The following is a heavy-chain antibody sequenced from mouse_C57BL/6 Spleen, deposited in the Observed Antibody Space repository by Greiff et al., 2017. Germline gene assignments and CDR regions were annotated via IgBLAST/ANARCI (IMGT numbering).Heavy chain of an antibody. CDR2: LSSGGDYI. CDR3: TREYGSSHYYAMDY. V-gene: IGHV5-9-1*02. CDR1: GFTFSSYA. D-gene: IGHD1-1*01. J-gene: IGHJ4*01. Sequence: EVMLVESGEGLVKPGGSLKLSCAASGFTFSSYAMSWVRQTPEKRLEWVAYLSSGGDYIYYADTVKGRFTISRDNARNTLYLQMSSLKSEDTAMYYCTREYGSSHYYAMDYWGQGTSVTVSS.